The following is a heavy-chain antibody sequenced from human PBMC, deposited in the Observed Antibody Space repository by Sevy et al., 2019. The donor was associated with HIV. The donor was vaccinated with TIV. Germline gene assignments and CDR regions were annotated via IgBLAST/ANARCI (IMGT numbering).Heavy chain of an antibody. CDR2: IYYSGST. J-gene: IGHJ4*02. CDR1: GGSISSGGYY. Sequence: SETLSLTCTVSGGSISSGGYYWSWIRQHPGKGLEGIGYIYYSGSTYYNPSLKSRVTISVDTSKNQFSLKLSSVTAAATAVYYCARVGPGDYGDYDSYWGQGTLVTVSS. V-gene: IGHV4-31*03. D-gene: IGHD4-17*01. CDR3: ARVGPGDYGDYDSY.